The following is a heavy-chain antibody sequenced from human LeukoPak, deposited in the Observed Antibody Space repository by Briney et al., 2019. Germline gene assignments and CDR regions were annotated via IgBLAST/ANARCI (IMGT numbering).Heavy chain of an antibody. CDR2: MKQDGSEK. Sequence: GGSLRLSRAASGFTFSSYAMSWVRQAPGKGLEWVANMKQDGSEKYYVDSVKGRFTISRDNAKNSLYLQMNSLRAEDTAVYYCARDSGYGDYDFDNWGQGTLVTVSS. V-gene: IGHV3-7*01. J-gene: IGHJ4*02. D-gene: IGHD4-17*01. CDR1: GFTFSSYA. CDR3: ARDSGYGDYDFDN.